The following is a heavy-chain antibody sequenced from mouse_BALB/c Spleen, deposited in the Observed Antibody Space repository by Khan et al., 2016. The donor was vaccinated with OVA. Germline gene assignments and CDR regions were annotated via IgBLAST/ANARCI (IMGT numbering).Heavy chain of an antibody. CDR2: ISYSGNT. CDR1: GYSITSDYA. Sequence: EVKLEVSGPGLVKPSQSLSLTCTVTGYSITSDYAWNWIRQFPGNKLGWMGFISYSGNTNYNPSLKSRISITRDTSKNQFFLQLNSVTTEDTATYYCARVYGGDFDYWGQGTTLTVSS. CDR3: ARVYGGDFDY. D-gene: IGHD1-1*01. V-gene: IGHV3-2*02. J-gene: IGHJ2*01.